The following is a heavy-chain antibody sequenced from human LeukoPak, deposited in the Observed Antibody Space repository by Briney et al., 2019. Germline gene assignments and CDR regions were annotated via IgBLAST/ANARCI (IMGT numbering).Heavy chain of an antibody. CDR2: INHSGST. Sequence: PSETLSLTCAVYGGSFSGYYWSWIRQPPGKGLEWIGEINHSGSTNYNPSLKSRVTISVDTSKNQFSLKLSSVTAADTAVYYCASLSSYAHDYWGQGTLVTVSS. V-gene: IGHV4-34*01. D-gene: IGHD2-2*01. CDR1: GGSFSGYY. J-gene: IGHJ4*02. CDR3: ASLSSYAHDY.